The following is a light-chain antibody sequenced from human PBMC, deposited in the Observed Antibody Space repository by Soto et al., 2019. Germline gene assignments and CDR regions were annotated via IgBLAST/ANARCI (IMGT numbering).Light chain of an antibody. CDR3: CSYAGSYPYV. Sequence: QSALTQPRSVSGSPGQSVTISCTGTSSDVGGYHYVSWYQQHPGKPPKLMIYDVSKRPSGVPDRFSGSKSGNTASLTISGLQAEDEADYYCCSYAGSYPYVFGTGTKVTVL. CDR2: DVS. V-gene: IGLV2-11*01. J-gene: IGLJ1*01. CDR1: SSDVGGYHY.